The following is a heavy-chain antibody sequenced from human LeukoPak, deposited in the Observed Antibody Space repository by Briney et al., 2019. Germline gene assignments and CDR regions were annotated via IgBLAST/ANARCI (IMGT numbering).Heavy chain of an antibody. CDR2: IYYSGST. CDR3: ARAGYCSGGSCYGTIYYYYYYMDV. CDR1: GGSISSYY. Sequence: SETLSPTCTVSGGSISSYYWSWIRQPPGKGLEWIGYIYYSGSTNYNPSLKSRVTISVDTSKNQFSLKLSSVTAADTAVYYCARAGYCSGGSCYGTIYYYYYYMDVWGKGTTVTVSS. V-gene: IGHV4-59*01. J-gene: IGHJ6*03. D-gene: IGHD2-15*01.